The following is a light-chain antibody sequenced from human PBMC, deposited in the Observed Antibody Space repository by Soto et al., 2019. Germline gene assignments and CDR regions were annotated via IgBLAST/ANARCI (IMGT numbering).Light chain of an antibody. CDR2: GAS. CDR3: QQRSNWPRT. Sequence: EIGMTQSPATLSVSTGERATLSCRASQSVSSNLAWYQQKPGQAPRLLIYGASTRATGIPARFSGSGSGTEFTLTISSLEPEDFAVYYCQQRSNWPRTFGQGTKVDI. CDR1: QSVSSN. V-gene: IGKV3-15*01. J-gene: IGKJ1*01.